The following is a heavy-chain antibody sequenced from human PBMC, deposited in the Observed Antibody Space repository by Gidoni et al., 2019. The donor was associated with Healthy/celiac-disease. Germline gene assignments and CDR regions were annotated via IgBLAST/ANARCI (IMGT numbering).Heavy chain of an antibody. CDR1: GFTFRSYG. J-gene: IGHJ6*02. V-gene: IGHV3-30*03. D-gene: IGHD3-3*01. CDR3: AIALPNYDFWSGYSIAPYYGMDV. Sequence: QGQRVESGGGVVQPGGSLRRSCAASGFTFRSYGMHWGRQAPGKGLEWVAVLSYDGSNNYYADSVKGRFTISRDNSQNSLYLHMHRLSAEDPAVYYCAIALPNYDFWSGYSIAPYYGMDVWGQGTTVTVSS. CDR2: LSYDGSNN.